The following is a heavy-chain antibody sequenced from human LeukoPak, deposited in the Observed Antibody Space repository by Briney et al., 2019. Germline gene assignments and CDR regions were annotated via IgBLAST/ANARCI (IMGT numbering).Heavy chain of an antibody. Sequence: GGSLRLSCAASGFPFCTHSLNWVRQAPGKGREWVSSISAGGDFVYYGDSVKGRFTMSRDNAKNSLHLQMDSLTAEDTAVYYCVRDKNDRSNYAYFDSWGRGTLVTVSS. D-gene: IGHD3-22*01. CDR2: ISAGGDFV. CDR3: VRDKNDRSNYAYFDS. CDR1: GFPFCTHS. J-gene: IGHJ4*01. V-gene: IGHV3-21*01.